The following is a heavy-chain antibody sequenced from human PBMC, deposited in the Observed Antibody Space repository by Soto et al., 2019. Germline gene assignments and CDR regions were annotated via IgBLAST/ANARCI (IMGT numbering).Heavy chain of an antibody. CDR3: ARAPIRVSGDLFWRSNAFDI. V-gene: IGHV4-30-2*01. CDR1: GGSISSGGYS. D-gene: IGHD3-3*01. Sequence: KASETLSLTCAVSGGSISSGGYSWSWIRQPPGKGLEWIGYIYHSGSTYYNPSLKSRVTISVDRSKNQFSLKLSSVTAADTAVYYCARAPIRVSGDLFWRSNAFDIWGQGTMVTVSS. CDR2: IYHSGST. J-gene: IGHJ3*02.